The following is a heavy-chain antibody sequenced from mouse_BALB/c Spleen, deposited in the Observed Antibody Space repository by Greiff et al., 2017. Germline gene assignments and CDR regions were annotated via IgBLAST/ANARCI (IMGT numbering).Heavy chain of an antibody. D-gene: IGHD2-1*01. CDR3: AILYYGNFWFAY. Sequence: VKLVESGPGLVAPSQSLSITCTVSGFSLTSYDISWIRQPPGKGLEWLGVIWTGGGTNYNSAFMSRLSISKDNSKSQVFLKMNSLQTDDTAMYYCAILYYGNFWFAYWGQGTLVTVSA. CDR1: GFSLTSYD. V-gene: IGHV2-9-2*01. CDR2: IWTGGGT. J-gene: IGHJ3*01.